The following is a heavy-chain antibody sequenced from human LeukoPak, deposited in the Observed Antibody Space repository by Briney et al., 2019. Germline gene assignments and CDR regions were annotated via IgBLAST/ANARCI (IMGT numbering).Heavy chain of an antibody. CDR2: IIPIFGTA. J-gene: IGHJ6*02. CDR3: ARDSTAARPLGYYYYGMDV. D-gene: IGHD6-6*01. Sequence: ASVKVSCKASGGTFSSYAITWVRQAPGQGLEWMGGIIPIFGTANYAQKFQGSVTITADESTSTAYMELSSLRSEDTAVYYCARDSTAARPLGYYYYGMDVWGQGTTVTVS. CDR1: GGTFSSYA. V-gene: IGHV1-69*13.